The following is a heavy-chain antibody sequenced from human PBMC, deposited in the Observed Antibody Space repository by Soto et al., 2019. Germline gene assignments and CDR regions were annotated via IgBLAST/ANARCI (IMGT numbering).Heavy chain of an antibody. V-gene: IGHV1-18*04. D-gene: IGHD3-10*01. CDR3: ARDHRITMVRGDNHWFDP. CDR2: ITAYNGNT. J-gene: IGHJ5*02. CDR1: GYTFTSYG. Sequence: ASVKVSCKASGYTFTSYGISWVRQAPGQGLEWMGWITAYNGNTNYAQKLQGRVTMTTDTSTSTAYMELRSLRSDDTAVYYCARDHRITMVRGDNHWFDPWGQGTLVTVSS.